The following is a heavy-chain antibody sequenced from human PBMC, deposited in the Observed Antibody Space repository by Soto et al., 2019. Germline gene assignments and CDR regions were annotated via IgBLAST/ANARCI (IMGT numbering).Heavy chain of an antibody. Sequence: QVQLVQSGGEVKKPGASVKVSCKTSGYTFANYDFSWVRQAPGQGLEWMGWVSNKNGVTSYAENFRDRVTITTDTYTNTVYMELRSLTSDDTAVYFCARERLNTGWYGFDYWGQGTQVTVSS. CDR1: GYTFANYD. V-gene: IGHV1-18*04. CDR3: ARERLNTGWYGFDY. J-gene: IGHJ4*02. D-gene: IGHD6-19*01. CDR2: VSNKNGVT.